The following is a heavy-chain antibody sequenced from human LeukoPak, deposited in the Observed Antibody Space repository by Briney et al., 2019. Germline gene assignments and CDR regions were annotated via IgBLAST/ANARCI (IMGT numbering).Heavy chain of an antibody. V-gene: IGHV3-23*01. CDR1: GFTFSSYT. Sequence: QPGGSLRLSCAASGFTFSSYTMSWVRQAPGKGLEWVSAISGSGGSTYYADSVKGRFTISRDNSKNTLYLQMNSLRAEDTAVYYCAKDLGTMVRGTADYRGQGTLVTVSS. CDR2: ISGSGGST. CDR3: AKDLGTMVRGTADY. J-gene: IGHJ4*02. D-gene: IGHD3-10*01.